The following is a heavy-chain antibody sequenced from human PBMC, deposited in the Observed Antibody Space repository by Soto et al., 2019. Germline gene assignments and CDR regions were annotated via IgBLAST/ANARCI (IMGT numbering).Heavy chain of an antibody. CDR1: GFTFSIYG. V-gene: IGHV3-33*01. J-gene: IGHJ6*02. CDR2: IWYDGSNK. Sequence: GGSLRLSCAASGFTFSIYGMDWVCQAPGKGLEWVAVIWYDGSNKYYADSVKGRFTISRDNSKNTLYLQMNSLRAEDTAVYYCARDWSSSSWYSYYYYGMDVWGQGTTVTVSS. CDR3: ARDWSSSSWYSYYYYGMDV. D-gene: IGHD6-13*01.